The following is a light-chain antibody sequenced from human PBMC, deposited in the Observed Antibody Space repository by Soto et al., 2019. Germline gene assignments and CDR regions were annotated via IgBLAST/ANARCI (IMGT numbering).Light chain of an antibody. V-gene: IGKV3-20*01. CDR3: QQHGTSAWT. CDR2: GAS. J-gene: IGKJ1*01. CDR1: QSVSSSY. Sequence: EIVVTQSPGTLSLSPGERATLSCRASQSVSSSYSAWYQQKIGQALRLLIYGASNRATGIPDRFSGSGSGTDFTLTISRLEPEDFAVYYCQQHGTSAWTFGQGTRVEIK.